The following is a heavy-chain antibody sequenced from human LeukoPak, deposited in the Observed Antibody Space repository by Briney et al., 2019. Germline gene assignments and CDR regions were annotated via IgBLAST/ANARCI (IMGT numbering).Heavy chain of an antibody. Sequence: GGSLRLSCAASGFTFSSYGMHWVRQAPGKGLEWVAFIRYDGSNKYYADSVKGRFTISRDNSKNTLYLQMNSLRAEDTAVYYCARDPSPYYSNYLRDWGQGTLVTVSS. CDR2: IRYDGSNK. D-gene: IGHD4-11*01. CDR3: ARDPSPYYSNYLRD. V-gene: IGHV3-30*02. J-gene: IGHJ4*02. CDR1: GFTFSSYG.